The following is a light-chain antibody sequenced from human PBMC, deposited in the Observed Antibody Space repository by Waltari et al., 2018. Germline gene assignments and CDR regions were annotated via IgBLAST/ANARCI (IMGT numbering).Light chain of an antibody. CDR3: QQYNNWPPLT. J-gene: IGKJ4*01. V-gene: IGKV3-15*01. CDR2: GAS. CDR1: QGVSSN. Sequence: CRASQGVSSNLAWYQQKPGQAPRLLNYGASTRATGIPARFSGSGSGTEFTLTISSLQSEDFAVYYCQQYNNWPPLTFGGGTKVEIK.